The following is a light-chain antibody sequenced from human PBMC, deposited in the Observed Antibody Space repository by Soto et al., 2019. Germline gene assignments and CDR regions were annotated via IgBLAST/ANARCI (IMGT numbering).Light chain of an antibody. CDR2: GAS. CDR3: QQFGSSPLFT. CDR1: QSVSSSY. V-gene: IGKV3-20*01. Sequence: ESVLTQSPGTLSLSPGVRATLSCRASQSVSSSYLAWYQQKPGQAPRLLIYGASSRATGIPDRFSGSGSRTDFTLTISRLEPEDFAVYYCQQFGSSPLFTFGPGTKVDVK. J-gene: IGKJ3*01.